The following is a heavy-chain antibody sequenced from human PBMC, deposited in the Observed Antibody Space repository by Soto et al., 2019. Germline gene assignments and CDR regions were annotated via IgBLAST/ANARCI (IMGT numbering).Heavy chain of an antibody. CDR2: INPSGGST. D-gene: IGHD3-10*01. Sequence: GASVKVSCKASGYTSTSYYMHWVRQAPGQGLEWMGIINPSGGSTSYAQKVQGRVTMTRDTSTSTGYMELSSLRSEDTAVYYCATPAGSMVWGHYYGMDVWGQGTTVTVSS. CDR1: GYTSTSYY. J-gene: IGHJ6*02. V-gene: IGHV1-46*01. CDR3: ATPAGSMVWGHYYGMDV.